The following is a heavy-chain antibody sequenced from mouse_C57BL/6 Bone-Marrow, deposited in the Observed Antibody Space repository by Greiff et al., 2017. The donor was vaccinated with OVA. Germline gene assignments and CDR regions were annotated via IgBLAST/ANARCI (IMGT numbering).Heavy chain of an antibody. V-gene: IGHV1-19*01. CDR1: GYTFTDYY. J-gene: IGHJ3*01. CDR2: INPYNGGT. D-gene: IGHD2-3*01. Sequence: SGPVLVKPGASVKMSCKASGYTFTDYYMNWVKQSHGKSLEWIGVINPYNGGTSYNKKFKGKATLTVDKSSSTAYMELNSLTSEDSAVYYCARWGWLLPLAYWGQGTLVTVSA. CDR3: ARWGWLLPLAY.